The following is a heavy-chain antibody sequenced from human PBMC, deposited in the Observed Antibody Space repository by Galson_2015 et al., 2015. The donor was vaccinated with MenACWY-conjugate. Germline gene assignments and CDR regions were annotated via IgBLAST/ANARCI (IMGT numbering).Heavy chain of an antibody. D-gene: IGHD2-21*02. Sequence: SLRLSCAASGFTFSSYWMHWVRQAPGKGLVWVSRIKSDGSSTNYADSVKGRFTISRDNAKNTLYPQMNSLRAEDTAVYYCARGVTVDYWGQGTLVTVSS. J-gene: IGHJ4*02. V-gene: IGHV3-74*01. CDR3: ARGVTVDY. CDR1: GFTFSSYW. CDR2: IKSDGSST.